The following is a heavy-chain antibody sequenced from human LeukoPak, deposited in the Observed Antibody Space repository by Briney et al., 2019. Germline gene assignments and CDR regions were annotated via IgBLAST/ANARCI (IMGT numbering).Heavy chain of an antibody. V-gene: IGHV3-21*01. CDR1: GFTFNFFT. CDR2: ITGSSTYM. D-gene: IGHD6-19*01. Sequence: GGSLILSCAASGFTFNFFTMNWVRQAPGKGLEWVSSITGSSTYMNYADSVKGRFTISRDNAEDSLYLQMNSLRAEDTAVYYCARSGSPVAEPDWFDPWGQGTLVTVSS. CDR3: ARSGSPVAEPDWFDP. J-gene: IGHJ5*01.